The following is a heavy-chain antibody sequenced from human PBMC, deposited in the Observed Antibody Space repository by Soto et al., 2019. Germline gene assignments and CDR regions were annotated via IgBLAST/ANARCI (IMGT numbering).Heavy chain of an antibody. CDR1: GFTFSSYA. CDR3: AKSPPYYYGSGSYYSWFDP. D-gene: IGHD3-10*01. Sequence: PGGSLRLSCAASGFTFSSYAMSWVRQAPGKGLEWVSAISGSGGSTYYADSVKGRFTIPRDNSKNTLYLQMNSLRAEDTAVYYCAKSPPYYYGSGSYYSWFDPWGQGTLVTVSS. V-gene: IGHV3-23*01. CDR2: ISGSGGST. J-gene: IGHJ5*02.